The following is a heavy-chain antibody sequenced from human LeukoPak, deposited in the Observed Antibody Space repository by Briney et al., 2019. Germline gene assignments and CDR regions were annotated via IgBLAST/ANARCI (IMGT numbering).Heavy chain of an antibody. V-gene: IGHV3-7*01. D-gene: IGHD2-2*01. CDR3: ARDDCSSISCYHNWFDP. CDR1: GFTFSSYW. Sequence: GGSLRLSCAASGFTFSSYWMSWVRQAPGKGLEWVANIKQDGSEKYYVDSVKGRFTISRDNAKNSPYLQMNSLRAEDTAVYYCARDDCSSISCYHNWFDPWGQGTLVTVSS. J-gene: IGHJ5*02. CDR2: IKQDGSEK.